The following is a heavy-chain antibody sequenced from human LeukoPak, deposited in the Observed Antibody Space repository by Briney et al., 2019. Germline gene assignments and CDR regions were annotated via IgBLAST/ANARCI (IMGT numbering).Heavy chain of an antibody. D-gene: IGHD2-15*01. V-gene: IGHV4-59*01. CDR3: ARGVRSCSGGSCYGPRFDP. CDR1: GGSISSYY. J-gene: IGHJ5*02. CDR2: IYYSGST. Sequence: SSETLSLTCTVSGGSISSYYWSWIRQPPGKGLEWIGYIYYSGSTNYNPSLKSRVTISVDTSKNQFSLKLSSVTAADTAVYYCARGVRSCSGGSCYGPRFDPWGQGTLVTVSS.